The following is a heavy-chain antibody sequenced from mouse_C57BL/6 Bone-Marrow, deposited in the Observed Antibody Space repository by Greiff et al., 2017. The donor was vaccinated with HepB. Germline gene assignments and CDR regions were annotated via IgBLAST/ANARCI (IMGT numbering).Heavy chain of an antibody. CDR2: ISNLAYSI. Sequence: EVQGVESGGGLVQPGGSLKLSCAASGFTFSDYGMAWVRQAPRKGPEWVAFISNLAYSIYYADTVTGRFTISRENAKNTLYLEMSSLRSEDTAMYYCARRGYYGSSYGYFDVWGTGTTVTVSS. J-gene: IGHJ1*03. V-gene: IGHV5-15*01. CDR1: GFTFSDYG. CDR3: ARRGYYGSSYGYFDV. D-gene: IGHD1-1*01.